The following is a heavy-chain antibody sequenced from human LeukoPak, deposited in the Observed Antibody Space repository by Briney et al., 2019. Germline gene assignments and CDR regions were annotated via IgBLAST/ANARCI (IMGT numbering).Heavy chain of an antibody. Sequence: GGSLRLSCAASGFTFSSYAMSWVRQAPGKGLEWVSAISGSGGSTYYADSVKGRFTISRDNSKNTLYLQMNSLRAEDTAVYYCARFYDSSGYSPYHYQFAMDVWGQGTTVTVSS. CDR2: ISGSGGST. D-gene: IGHD3-22*01. CDR1: GFTFSSYA. CDR3: ARFYDSSGYSPYHYQFAMDV. V-gene: IGHV3-23*01. J-gene: IGHJ6*02.